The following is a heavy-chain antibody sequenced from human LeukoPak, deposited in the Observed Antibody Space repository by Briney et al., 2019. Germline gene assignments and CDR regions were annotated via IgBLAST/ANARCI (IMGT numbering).Heavy chain of an antibody. V-gene: IGHV3-33*01. CDR3: ARDKPIDFWSGLPGVYGMDV. Sequence: GRSLRLSCAASGFTFSSYGMHWVRQAPGKGLEWVAVIWYDGSNKYYADSVKGRFTISRDNAKNSLYLQMNSLRAEDTAVYYCARDKPIDFWSGLPGVYGMDVWGQGTTVTVSS. CDR1: GFTFSSYG. CDR2: IWYDGSNK. D-gene: IGHD3-3*01. J-gene: IGHJ6*02.